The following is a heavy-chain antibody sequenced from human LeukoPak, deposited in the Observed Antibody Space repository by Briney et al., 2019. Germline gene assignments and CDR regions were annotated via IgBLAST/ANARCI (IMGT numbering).Heavy chain of an antibody. CDR3: ARASPGSYGEEYNWFDP. J-gene: IGHJ5*02. D-gene: IGHD3-10*01. CDR2: IYPGDSDT. CDR1: GYSFTSYW. Sequence: GESLKISCKGSGYSFTSYWIGWVRQMPGKGLEWMGIIYPGDSDTRYSPSFQGQVTISADKSISTAYLQWSSLKASDTAMYYCARASPGSYGEEYNWFDPWGQGTLVTVSS. V-gene: IGHV5-51*01.